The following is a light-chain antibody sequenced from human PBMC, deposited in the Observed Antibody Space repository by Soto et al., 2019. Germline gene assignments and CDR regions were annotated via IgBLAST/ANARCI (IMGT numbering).Light chain of an antibody. V-gene: IGKV3-15*01. J-gene: IGKJ2*01. CDR2: GAS. CDR3: QQYNNWRYT. CDR1: QSVSSN. Sequence: ELVMPQSPATLSVSPGERATLSCMASQSVSSNLAWYQQKPGQAPRLLLYGASTRDTGIPARFSGSGSGTEFTLTISRLKSEDCAVYYGQQYNNWRYTFGQGTKLEIK.